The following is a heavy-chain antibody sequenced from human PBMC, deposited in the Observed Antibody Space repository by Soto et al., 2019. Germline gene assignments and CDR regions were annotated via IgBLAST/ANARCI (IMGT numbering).Heavy chain of an antibody. J-gene: IGHJ5*01. CDR2: ISSSTSYV. D-gene: IGHD2-2*01. CDR1: GFTFSRYG. Sequence: EVQLVESGGGLVKPGGSLRLSCAASGFTFSRYGMNWLRQAPGKGLEWVASISSSTSYVYYADSVKGRFSISRDNAKNILYLEMYARRIEDTAVYYCARDPSEGRVGNWFESWGQGTLVTVSS. CDR3: ARDPSEGRVGNWFES. V-gene: IGHV3-21*06.